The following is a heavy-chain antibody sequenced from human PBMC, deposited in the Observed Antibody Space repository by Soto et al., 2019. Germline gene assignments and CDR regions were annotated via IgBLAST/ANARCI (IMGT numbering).Heavy chain of an antibody. D-gene: IGHD5-18*01. Sequence: TLSLTCTVSGGSISSGDYYWSWIRQPPGKGLEWIGYIYYGGSTYYNPSLKSRVTISVDTSKNQFSLKLSSVTAADTAVYYCARAWGYSYGSFDYWGQGTLVTVSS. J-gene: IGHJ4*02. CDR3: ARAWGYSYGSFDY. CDR2: IYYGGST. V-gene: IGHV4-30-4*01. CDR1: GGSISSGDYY.